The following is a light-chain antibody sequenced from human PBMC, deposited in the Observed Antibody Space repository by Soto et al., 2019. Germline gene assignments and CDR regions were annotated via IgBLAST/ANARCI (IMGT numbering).Light chain of an antibody. CDR3: QQTNSFPHT. CDR1: QDISKW. Sequence: DIQMTQSPSSVSASVGDRVTITCRASQDISKWLAWFQQRPGKAPKLLMYSASTLQSGVPARFSGSGSGTEFILTISSLQPEDFATYYCQQTNSFPHTFGGGTTVEIK. V-gene: IGKV1-12*01. CDR2: SAS. J-gene: IGKJ4*01.